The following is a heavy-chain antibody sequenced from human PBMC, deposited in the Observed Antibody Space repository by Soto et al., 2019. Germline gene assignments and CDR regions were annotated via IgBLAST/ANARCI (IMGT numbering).Heavy chain of an antibody. V-gene: IGHV3-21*01. D-gene: IGHD4-17*01. J-gene: IGHJ5*02. CDR3: ARDLQPDPLYGDPSNWFDP. CDR1: GFTFISYS. CDR2: ISSSSSYI. Sequence: PGGSLRLSCASSGFTFISYSMKWVRQAPGKGLEWVSSISSSSSYIYYADSVKGRFTISRDNAKNSLYLQMNSLRAEDTAVYYCARDLQPDPLYGDPSNWFDPWGQGTLVTVSS.